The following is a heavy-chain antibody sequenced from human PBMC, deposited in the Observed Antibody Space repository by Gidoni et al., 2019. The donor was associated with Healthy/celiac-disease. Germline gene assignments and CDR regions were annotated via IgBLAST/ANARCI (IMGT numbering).Heavy chain of an antibody. CDR2: ISGSGGST. Sequence: EVQLLESWGGLVQPGGSLRLSCAASGFPFSSYAMSWVRQAPGKGLEWVSAISGSGGSTYYADSVKGRFTISRDNSKNTLYLQMNSLRAEDTAVYYCAKDRRQLVLNWFDPWGQGTLVTVSS. J-gene: IGHJ5*02. CDR1: GFPFSSYA. CDR3: AKDRRQLVLNWFDP. D-gene: IGHD6-13*01. V-gene: IGHV3-23*01.